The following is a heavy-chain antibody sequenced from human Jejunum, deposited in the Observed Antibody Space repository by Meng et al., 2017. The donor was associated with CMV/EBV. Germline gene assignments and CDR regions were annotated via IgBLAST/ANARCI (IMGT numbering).Heavy chain of an antibody. V-gene: IGHV4-34*01. Sequence: GSVRGYYWSWIRQHPGKGLEWIGEINHSGSTNYNPSLKSRVTISVDTSKNQFSLKLSSVTAADTAVYYCARRQRLRFLEWLLPVGRGQGTRVTVSS. CDR3: ARRQRLRFLEWLLPVG. J-gene: IGHJ4*02. CDR2: INHSGST. CDR1: GSVRGYY. D-gene: IGHD3-3*01.